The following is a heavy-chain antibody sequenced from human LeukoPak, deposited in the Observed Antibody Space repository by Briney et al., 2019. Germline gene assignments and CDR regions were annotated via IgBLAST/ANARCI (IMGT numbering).Heavy chain of an antibody. J-gene: IGHJ5*02. CDR1: GYTFTSYY. D-gene: IGHD3-3*01. V-gene: IGHV1-46*01. Sequence: ASVKVSCKASGYTFTSYYMHWVRQAPGQGLEWMGVIKPSGGSTSYAQKFQGRVTMTRDTSPSTVYMELSSVRAKDTAVYYCARGRGLRFSEGWFDPWGQGTLVTASS. CDR2: IKPSGGST. CDR3: ARGRGLRFSEGWFDP.